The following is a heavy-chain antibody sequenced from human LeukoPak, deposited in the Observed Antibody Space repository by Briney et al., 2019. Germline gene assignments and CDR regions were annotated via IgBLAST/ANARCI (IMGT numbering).Heavy chain of an antibody. Sequence: ASVKVSCKASGYTFTSYGISWVRQAPGQGVEGMGWISAYNGKKNYAQKLQGRVTMNTDTSTSTAYMELRSLRSDDTAVYYCARDQYGDYVTLDYWGQGTLVTVSS. CDR2: ISAYNGKK. D-gene: IGHD4-17*01. CDR3: ARDQYGDYVTLDY. CDR1: GYTFTSYG. J-gene: IGHJ4*02. V-gene: IGHV1-18*01.